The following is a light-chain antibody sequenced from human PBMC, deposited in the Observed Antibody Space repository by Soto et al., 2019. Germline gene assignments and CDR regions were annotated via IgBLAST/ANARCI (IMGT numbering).Light chain of an antibody. CDR3: QQRSNWPPIT. Sequence: IDLTQSPATLSLSPGERAPLSCRASQSVRDTYLAWYQQKPGQAPRLLIFGASSRSTGIPARFSGSGSGTDFTLTIDNLEPEDFAVYYCQQRSNWPPITFGQGTRLAIK. CDR1: QSVRDTY. V-gene: IGKV3-11*01. J-gene: IGKJ5*01. CDR2: GAS.